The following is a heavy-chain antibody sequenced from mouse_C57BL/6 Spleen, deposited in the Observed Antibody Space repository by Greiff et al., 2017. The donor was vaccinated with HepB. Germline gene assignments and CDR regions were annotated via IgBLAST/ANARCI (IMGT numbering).Heavy chain of an antibody. J-gene: IGHJ2*01. Sequence: EVQLQQSGPELVKPGASVKISCKASGYTFTDYYMNWVKQSHGKSLEWIGDINPNNGGTSYNQKFKGKATLTVDKSSSTAYMELRSLTSEDSAVYYCARCYYGSSYDFDYWGQGTTLTDSS. V-gene: IGHV1-26*01. CDR1: GYTFTDYY. D-gene: IGHD1-1*01. CDR3: ARCYYGSSYDFDY. CDR2: INPNNGGT.